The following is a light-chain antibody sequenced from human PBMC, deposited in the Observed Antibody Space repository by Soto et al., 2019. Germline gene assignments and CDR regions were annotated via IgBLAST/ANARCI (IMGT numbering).Light chain of an antibody. CDR1: QDIGCR. Sequence: DIQMTQSPSFVSASVGDRITITCRASQDIGCRFAWFHQKPGKAPQYLIQAASILQSGVPSRFSGSGSRTEFILTIYNMEIEDFACYFCLQVYSFPRTFAIGTNVAIK. CDR2: AAS. J-gene: IGKJ1*01. CDR3: LQVYSFPRT. V-gene: IGKV1-12*01.